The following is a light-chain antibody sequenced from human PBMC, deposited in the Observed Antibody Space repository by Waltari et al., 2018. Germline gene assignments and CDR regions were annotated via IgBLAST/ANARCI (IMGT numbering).Light chain of an antibody. CDR1: SVDVGADDY. J-gene: IGLJ1*01. Sequence: QSALSQPPSASGSPGQSVTISCTGSSVDVGADDYVPWYQQRPGKAPKVLIYEVNKRPSGVPHRFSGSKSGATASLTVSWLQAEDAGDYYCASYAGGDTPYVFGTGTTVTV. V-gene: IGLV2-8*01. CDR2: EVN. CDR3: ASYAGGDTPYV.